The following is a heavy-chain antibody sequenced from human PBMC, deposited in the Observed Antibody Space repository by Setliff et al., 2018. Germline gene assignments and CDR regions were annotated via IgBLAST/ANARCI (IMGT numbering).Heavy chain of an antibody. CDR1: GYSISSGFS. J-gene: IGHJ6*03. CDR3: ARDNRARHYMDV. V-gene: IGHV4-38-2*02. D-gene: IGHD3-10*01. CDR2: ILFSGDT. Sequence: SETLSLTCAVSGYSISSGFSWVWSRQSPGKGREWIGRILFSGDTYYNPSLNSRVTISADTSKNQFSLNLSSVTAADTAVYYCARDNRARHYMDVWGKGTTVTVSS.